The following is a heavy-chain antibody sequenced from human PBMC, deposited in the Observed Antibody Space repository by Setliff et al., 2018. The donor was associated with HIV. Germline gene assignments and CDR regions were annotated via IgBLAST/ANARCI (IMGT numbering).Heavy chain of an antibody. J-gene: IGHJ4*02. V-gene: IGHV4-31*02. CDR2: IDYSGSA. Sequence: NPSETLSLTCTVSGGSISSATYYWSWIRQYPGKGLEWIGYIDYSGSAYYNPSLKRRITISRDTSKNQFSLKMNSVTAADTAVYYCAREGKTALVTKYFDYWGQGTLVTVSS. CDR1: GGSISSATYY. CDR3: AREGKTALVTKYFDY. D-gene: IGHD5-18*01.